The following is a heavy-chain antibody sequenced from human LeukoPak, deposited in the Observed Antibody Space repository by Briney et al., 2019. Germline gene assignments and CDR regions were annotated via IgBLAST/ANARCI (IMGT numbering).Heavy chain of an antibody. V-gene: IGHV3-23*01. J-gene: IGHJ4*02. CDR3: AGLGCNTTTCFDY. CDR1: GFTFSSYA. Sequence: GGSLRLSCAASGFTFSSYAMSWVRQAPGKGLEWVSAISGSGGSTYYADSVKGRFTISRDNSKNTLYLQMNSLRAEDTAVYYCAGLGCNTTTCFDYWGQGTLVTVSS. CDR2: ISGSGGST. D-gene: IGHD2/OR15-2a*01.